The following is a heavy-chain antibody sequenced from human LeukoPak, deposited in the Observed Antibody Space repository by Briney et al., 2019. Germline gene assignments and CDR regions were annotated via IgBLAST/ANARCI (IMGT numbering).Heavy chain of an antibody. Sequence: ASVKVSCKASGYTFTTYAMNGGRQAPGQGLEWMGWINTNTGNPAYAQGFTGRFVFSLNTSVSTAYLQISSLKADDTAVYYCAREAAIGRAAMEALLHWGQGTLVTVSS. D-gene: IGHD5-18*01. CDR1: GYTFTTYA. CDR2: INTNTGNP. J-gene: IGHJ4*02. CDR3: AREAAIGRAAMEALLH. V-gene: IGHV7-4-1*02.